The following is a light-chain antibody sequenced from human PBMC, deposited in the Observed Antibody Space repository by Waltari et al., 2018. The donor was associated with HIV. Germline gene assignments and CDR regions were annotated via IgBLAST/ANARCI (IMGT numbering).Light chain of an antibody. CDR3: QQDGTPPWT. CDR2: GAY. CDR1: QSVDSKY. V-gene: IGKV3-20*01. J-gene: IGKJ1*01. Sequence: EIVLTQSPGTLSSSPGEIATLSCRATQSVDSKYVDWYQQKPGQAPRLLIYGAYSRASGVPDRFIGSGSGTDFTLTISRLEPEDFGVYSCQQDGTPPWTFGQGTKLEIK.